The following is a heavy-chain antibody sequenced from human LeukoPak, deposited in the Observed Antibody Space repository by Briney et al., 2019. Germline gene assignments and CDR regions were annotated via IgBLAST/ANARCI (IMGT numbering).Heavy chain of an antibody. CDR1: GFTFSSYY. J-gene: IGHJ4*02. V-gene: IGHV3-53*05. D-gene: IGHD1-26*01. CDR3: ARDREWELLPRFDY. Sequence: GGSLRLSCAASGFTFSSYYMSWVRQAPGKGLEWVSVIYIDSKTYYADSVKGRFTISRDNSKNTLYLQMNSLRAEDTAVYYCARDREWELLPRFDYWGQGTLVTVSS. CDR2: IYIDSKT.